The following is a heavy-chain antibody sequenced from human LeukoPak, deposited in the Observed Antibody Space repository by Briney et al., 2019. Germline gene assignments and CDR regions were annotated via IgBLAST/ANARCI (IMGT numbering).Heavy chain of an antibody. V-gene: IGHV1-2*02. J-gene: IGHJ4*02. CDR3: ARAKTRITMIVDY. Sequence: GASVKVSCKASGYTFTGYYMHWVRQAHGQGLEWMGWINPNSGGTNYAEKFQGRVTMTRDTSISTAYMELSRLRSDDTAVYYCARAKTRITMIVDYWGQGTLVTVSS. CDR2: INPNSGGT. D-gene: IGHD3-22*01. CDR1: GYTFTGYY.